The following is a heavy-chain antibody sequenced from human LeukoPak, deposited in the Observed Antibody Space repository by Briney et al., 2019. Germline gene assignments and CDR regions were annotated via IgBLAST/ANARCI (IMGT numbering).Heavy chain of an antibody. Sequence: PGGSLRLSCAASGFTFSSYWMHWVRQAPGKGLVWVSRINSDGSSTSYADSVKGRFTISRDNAKNTLYLQMNSLRAEDTSVYYCATPAYYSNYALLDYWGQGTLVTVSS. D-gene: IGHD4-11*01. CDR3: ATPAYYSNYALLDY. CDR1: GFTFSSYW. CDR2: INSDGSST. V-gene: IGHV3-74*01. J-gene: IGHJ4*02.